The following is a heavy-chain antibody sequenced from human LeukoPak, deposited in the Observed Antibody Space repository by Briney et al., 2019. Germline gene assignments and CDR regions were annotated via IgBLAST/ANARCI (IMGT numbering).Heavy chain of an antibody. V-gene: IGHV3-53*01. J-gene: IGHJ4*02. CDR2: LSSGGDA. Sequence: GGSLRLSCAASGFTFSSNYMSWVRQAPGKGLEWVSVLSSGGDAYYADSVKGRFTTSRDNSKNTLYLQMNSLRADDTAVYHCARDPGYGSGTYYEGYWGQGTLVTVSS. CDR3: ARDPGYGSGTYYEGY. CDR1: GFTFSSNY. D-gene: IGHD3-10*01.